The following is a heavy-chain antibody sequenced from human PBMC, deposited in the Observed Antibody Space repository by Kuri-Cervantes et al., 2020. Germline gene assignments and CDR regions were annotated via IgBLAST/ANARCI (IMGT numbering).Heavy chain of an antibody. CDR1: GFTFSSYA. CDR3: ARVGVVVAATRGDFDY. D-gene: IGHD2-15*01. J-gene: IGHJ4*02. Sequence: GGSLRLSCAASGFTFSSYAMHWVRQAPGKGLEWVAVISYDGSNKYYADSVKGRFTISRDNSKNTLYLQMNSLRAEDTAVYYCARVGVVVAATRGDFDYWGQGTLVTVSS. V-gene: IGHV3-30-3*01. CDR2: ISYDGSNK.